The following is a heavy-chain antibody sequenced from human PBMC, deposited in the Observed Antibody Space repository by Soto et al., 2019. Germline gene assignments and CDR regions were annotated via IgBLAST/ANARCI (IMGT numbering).Heavy chain of an antibody. CDR1: GFSFNGPA. D-gene: IGHD3-16*01. CDR3: TTAYV. J-gene: IGHJ4*02. CDR2: IRNQANNYAT. Sequence: EVQLVESGGGSLQPGGSVRLSCAASGFSFNGPAIHWVRQASGKGLEWVGRIRNQANNYATVYAASMEGRFTISRDDSKSTAYLQMNSLKAEDSAVYYCTTAYVWGQGTLVTVPS. V-gene: IGHV3-73*01.